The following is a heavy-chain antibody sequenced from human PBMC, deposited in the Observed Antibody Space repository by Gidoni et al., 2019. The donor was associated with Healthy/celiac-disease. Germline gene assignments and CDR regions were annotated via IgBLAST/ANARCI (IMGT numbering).Heavy chain of an antibody. J-gene: IGHJ6*03. CDR1: GFSLSTSGMC. CDR2: IDWDDDK. D-gene: IGHD1-1*01. CDR3: ARIRAGTNYYYYYMDV. V-gene: IGHV2-70*01. Sequence: QVTLRVSGPALVKPTQTPKLTCTFSGFSLSTSGMCVSWIRQPPGKALEWLAIIDWDDDKYYSTSLKTRLTISKDTSKNQVVLTMTNMDPVDTATYYSARIRAGTNYYYYYMDVWGKGTTVTVSS.